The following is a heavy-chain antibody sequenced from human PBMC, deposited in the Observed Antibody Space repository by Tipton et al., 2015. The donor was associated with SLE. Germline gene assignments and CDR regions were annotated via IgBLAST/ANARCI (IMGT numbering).Heavy chain of an antibody. V-gene: IGHV3-21*01. CDR3: ARDVIGEDFFDY. CDR2: ISSSSSYI. Sequence: SLRLSCAASGFTFSSYSMNWVRQAPGKGLEWVSSISSSSSYIYYADSVKGRFTISRDNAKNSLYLQMNSLRAEDTAVYYCARDVIGEDFFDYWGQGTLVTVSS. CDR1: GFTFSSYS. J-gene: IGHJ4*02. D-gene: IGHD3-10*01.